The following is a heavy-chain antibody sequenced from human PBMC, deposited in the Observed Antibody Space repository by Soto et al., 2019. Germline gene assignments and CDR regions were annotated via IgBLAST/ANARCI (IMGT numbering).Heavy chain of an antibody. CDR1: GFTFSSFA. J-gene: IGHJ4*02. Sequence: EVQLLESGGGLVQPGGSLRLSCAASGFTFSSFAMTWVRQAPGKGLEWVSAISGSRGHTYYADSVKGRFTSSRDNSKNTLYLQMDSLSAEDTAVYYCAKGPSVYIRGSYLRYVDYWGQGSLVTVSS. D-gene: IGHD3-16*02. CDR3: AKGPSVYIRGSYLRYVDY. CDR2: ISGSRGHT. V-gene: IGHV3-23*01.